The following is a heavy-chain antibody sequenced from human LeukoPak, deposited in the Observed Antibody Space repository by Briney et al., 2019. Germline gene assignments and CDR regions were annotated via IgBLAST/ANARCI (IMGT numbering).Heavy chain of an antibody. CDR2: INGDGSTT. CDR1: GFTFSTYW. V-gene: IGHV3-74*03. J-gene: IGHJ4*02. CDR3: ARDYAGSPDY. D-gene: IGHD3-10*01. Sequence: PGGSLRLSCTAPGFTFSTYWINWVRQRQGKGLVWVALINGDGSTTTHADSVKGRFTISRDNAKNTAYLQMNSLRDEDTAVYFCARDYAGSPDYWGQGTLVTVSA.